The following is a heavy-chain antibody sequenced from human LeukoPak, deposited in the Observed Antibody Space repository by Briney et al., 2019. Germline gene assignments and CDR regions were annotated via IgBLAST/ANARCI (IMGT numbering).Heavy chain of an antibody. D-gene: IGHD2-21*02. J-gene: IGHJ4*02. CDR3: ASRKKNCGGDCLPFDY. Sequence: EASVKVSCKASGYTITGYYMHWVRQAPGQGLEWMGWINPNSGGTNYAQKFQGRVTMTRDTSISTAYMELSRLRSDDTAVYYCASRKKNCGGDCLPFDYWGQGTLVTVSS. CDR2: INPNSGGT. CDR1: GYTITGYY. V-gene: IGHV1-2*02.